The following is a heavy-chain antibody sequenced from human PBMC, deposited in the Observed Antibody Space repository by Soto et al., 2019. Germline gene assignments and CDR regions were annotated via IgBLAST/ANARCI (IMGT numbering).Heavy chain of an antibody. D-gene: IGHD6-13*01. Sequence: QVTLKESGPVLVKPTETLTLTCTVSGFSLSNARMGVSWIRQPPGKPLEWLAHIFSNDEKSYSTSLKSRLTISKDTSKSRVVLTMTNMDPVDTATYYGARSSSWYVIRWFDPWGQGTLVTVS. V-gene: IGHV2-26*01. CDR1: GFSLSNARMG. CDR3: ARSSSWYVIRWFDP. J-gene: IGHJ5*02. CDR2: IFSNDEK.